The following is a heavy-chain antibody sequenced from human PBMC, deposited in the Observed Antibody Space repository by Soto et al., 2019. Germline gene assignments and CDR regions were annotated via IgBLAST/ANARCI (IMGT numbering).Heavy chain of an antibody. J-gene: IGHJ6*02. CDR1: GFTFSSYA. Sequence: GGSLRLSCAASGFTFSSYAMSWVRQAPGKGLEWVSAISGSGGSTYYADSVKGRFTISRDNSKNTLYLQMNSLRAEDTAVYYCAKSVGRDGYNYGMDVWGQGTTVTVPS. CDR3: AKSVGRDGYNYGMDV. D-gene: IGHD1-26*01. CDR2: ISGSGGST. V-gene: IGHV3-23*01.